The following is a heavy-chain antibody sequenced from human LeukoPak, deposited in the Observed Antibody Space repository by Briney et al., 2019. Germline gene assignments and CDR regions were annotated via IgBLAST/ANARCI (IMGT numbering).Heavy chain of an antibody. CDR3: AREGFWSGSYYMDV. CDR2: ISSSSSYI. J-gene: IGHJ6*03. V-gene: IGHV3-21*01. Sequence: PGGSLRLSCAASGFTFSSYSMNWVRQAPGKGLEWVSSISSSSSYIYYADSVKGRFTISRDNAKNSLYLQMNSLRAEDTAVYYCAREGFWSGSYYMDVWGKGTTVTVSS. D-gene: IGHD3-3*01. CDR1: GFTFSSYS.